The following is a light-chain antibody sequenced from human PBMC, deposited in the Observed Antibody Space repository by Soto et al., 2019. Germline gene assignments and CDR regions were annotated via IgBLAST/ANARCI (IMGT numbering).Light chain of an antibody. CDR3: QSYDRGLSYFYV. CDR1: SSNIGAGFD. Sequence: QSVLTQPPSVSGAPGQRVTISCTGSSSNIGAGFDVHWYQQLPGTAPRLLIYIVSNRPSGVTDRFSGSNSGTSASLAITGLQAEDEADYYCQSYDRGLSYFYVFGGGTKVTVL. CDR2: IVS. V-gene: IGLV1-40*01. J-gene: IGLJ3*02.